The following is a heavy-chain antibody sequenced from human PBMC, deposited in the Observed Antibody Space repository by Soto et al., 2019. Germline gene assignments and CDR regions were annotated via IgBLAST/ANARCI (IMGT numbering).Heavy chain of an antibody. J-gene: IGHJ4*02. Sequence: QVQLVQSGAEVKKPGASVKISCKASGYTFTSYYMHWVRQAPGQGLEWMGIINPSGGSTNYAQKLQGRAAMTRDTSTSKVYMELNSLRSEDTAVYYCARPPYPGCINAVCYPLDYWGQGTLVTVSS. CDR2: INPSGGST. D-gene: IGHD2-8*01. CDR3: ARPPYPGCINAVCYPLDY. CDR1: GYTFTSYY. V-gene: IGHV1-46*01.